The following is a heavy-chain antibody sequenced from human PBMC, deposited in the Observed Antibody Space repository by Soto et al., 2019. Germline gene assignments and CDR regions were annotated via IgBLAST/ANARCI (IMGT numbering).Heavy chain of an antibody. J-gene: IGHJ5*02. CDR2: AYYSGDT. V-gene: IGHV4-59*01. D-gene: IGHD2-8*01. Sequence: SETLSLTCSVSGGSISRYYWSWIRQPPGKGLEWIGYAYYSGDTGYNPSLQSRVTMAVDTSKNQVSLKLTSVTAADTAVYYCARDRSTYGGGGTGDLKENWFDPWGQGALVTVS. CDR3: ARDRSTYGGGGTGDLKENWFDP. CDR1: GGSISRYY.